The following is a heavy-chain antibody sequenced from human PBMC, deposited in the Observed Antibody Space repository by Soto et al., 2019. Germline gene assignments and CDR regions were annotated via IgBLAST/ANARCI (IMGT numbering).Heavy chain of an antibody. Sequence: SETLSLTCTVSGGSISSDYWSWIRQPPGKGLEWIGDIYYSGSTNYNPSLKSRVTISVATTKNQFSLKLSSVTAADTAVYYCARHTPYYGSGSYYTPYDYWGQGTLVTVSS. CDR1: GGSISSDY. CDR2: IYYSGST. CDR3: ARHTPYYGSGSYYTPYDY. V-gene: IGHV4-59*08. D-gene: IGHD3-10*01. J-gene: IGHJ4*02.